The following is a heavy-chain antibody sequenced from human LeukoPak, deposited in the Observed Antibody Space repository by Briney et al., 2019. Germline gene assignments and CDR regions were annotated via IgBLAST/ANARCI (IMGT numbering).Heavy chain of an antibody. CDR2: ISGGSGST. CDR3: AKVHWSGGSFYYSD. V-gene: IGHV3-23*01. CDR1: GFTFSNYA. D-gene: IGHD1-26*01. J-gene: IGHJ4*02. Sequence: GGSLRLSCAASGFTFSNYAMSWVRQAPGKGLEWVSAISGGSGSTYYADSVKGRFTISRDNSKNTLYLQMNSLRAEDTAVYYCAKVHWSGGSFYYSDWGQGTLVTVSS.